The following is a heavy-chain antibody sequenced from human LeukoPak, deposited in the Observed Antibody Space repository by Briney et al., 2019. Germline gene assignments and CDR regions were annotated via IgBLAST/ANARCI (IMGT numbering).Heavy chain of an antibody. Sequence: SETLSLTCTVSGGSISSGGYYWSWIRQHPGKGLEWIGNIYYSGSTYYNPSLKSRVTISVDTSKNQFSLKLSSVTAADTAVYYCARDTRWNDSSGYTEKNWYFDLWGRGTLDTVSS. CDR1: GGSISSGGYY. J-gene: IGHJ2*01. CDR2: IYYSGST. CDR3: ARDTRWNDSSGYTEKNWYFDL. D-gene: IGHD3-22*01. V-gene: IGHV4-31*03.